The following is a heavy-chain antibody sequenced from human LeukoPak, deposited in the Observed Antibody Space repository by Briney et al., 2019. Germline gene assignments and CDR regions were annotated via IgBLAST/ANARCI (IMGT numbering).Heavy chain of an antibody. CDR2: IKSDGSNI. D-gene: IGHD3-9*01. V-gene: IGHV3-74*01. CDR3: AREPPFDWLFQDAFDI. CDR1: GFTFSSYW. J-gene: IGHJ3*02. Sequence: GGSLRLSCAASGFTFSSYWMHWVRQAPGKGLVWVSRIKSDGSNIVYADSVKGRFTISRDNSKNTLYLQMNSLRAEDTAVYYCAREPPFDWLFQDAFDIWGQGTMVTVSS.